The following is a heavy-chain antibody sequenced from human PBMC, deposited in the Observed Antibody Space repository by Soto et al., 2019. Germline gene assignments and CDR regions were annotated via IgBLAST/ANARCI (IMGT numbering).Heavy chain of an antibody. CDR3: AKDMSGGYYYGMDV. V-gene: IGHV3-9*01. CDR1: GFTFDDYA. D-gene: IGHD1-26*01. Sequence: EVQLVESGGGLVQPGRSLRLSCAASGFTFDDYAMHWVRQAPGKGLEWVSGISWNSGSIGYADSVKGRFTISRDNAKNSLYLQMNSLRAEDTALYYCAKDMSGGYYYGMDVWGQGTTVTVSS. CDR2: ISWNSGSI. J-gene: IGHJ6*02.